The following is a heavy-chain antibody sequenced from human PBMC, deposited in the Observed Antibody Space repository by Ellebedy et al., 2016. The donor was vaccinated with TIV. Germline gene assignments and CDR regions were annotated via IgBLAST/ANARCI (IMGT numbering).Heavy chain of an antibody. V-gene: IGHV3-48*03. CDR2: ISSRGETQ. D-gene: IGHD6-6*01. CDR3: ARGSLARADGYFDP. CDR1: GFIFSNYE. J-gene: IGHJ5*02. Sequence: GESLKISCAASGFIFSNYEFNWVRQAPGKGLEWVSYISSRGETQFYADSVRGRFTVSRDSANNSLYLQMDSLRAEDTAVYYCARGSLARADGYFDPWGQGTLVTVSS.